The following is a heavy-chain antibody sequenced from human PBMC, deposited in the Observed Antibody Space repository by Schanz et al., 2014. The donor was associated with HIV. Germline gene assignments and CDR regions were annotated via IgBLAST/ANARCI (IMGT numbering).Heavy chain of an antibody. Sequence: EVQLLESGGGLEQPGGSLRLSCAASGFPFSNFAMSWVRQDPGRGLEWISAISTGGERTFYADSVKGRFTISRDNSKNTLYLQMNSLRAEDTAIYHCGTYNYGSGHDYWGQGTLVTVSS. CDR1: GFPFSNFA. J-gene: IGHJ4*02. CDR3: GTYNYGSGHDY. CDR2: ISTGGERT. D-gene: IGHD3-10*01. V-gene: IGHV3-23*01.